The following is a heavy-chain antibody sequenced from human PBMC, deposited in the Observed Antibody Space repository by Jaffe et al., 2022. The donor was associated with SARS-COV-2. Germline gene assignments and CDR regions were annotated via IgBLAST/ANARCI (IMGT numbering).Heavy chain of an antibody. Sequence: EVQLLESGGGLVQPGGSLRLSCAASGFTFSSHAMGWVRQAPEKGLEWVSAISGSGGSTYYADSVKGRFTISRDNSKSTLYLQMHSLSAEDTAVYYCAKDRDYTSSSPPSHFDYWGQGTLVTVSS. V-gene: IGHV3-23*01. CDR2: ISGSGGST. CDR1: GFTFSSHA. CDR3: AKDRDYTSSSPPSHFDY. D-gene: IGHD6-6*01. J-gene: IGHJ4*02.